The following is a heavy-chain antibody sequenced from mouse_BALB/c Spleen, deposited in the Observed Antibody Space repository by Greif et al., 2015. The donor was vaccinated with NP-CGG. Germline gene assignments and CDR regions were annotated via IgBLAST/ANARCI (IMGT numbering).Heavy chain of an antibody. Sequence: ESAAELARPGASVKMSCKASGYTFTSYTMHWVKQRPGQGLEWIGYINPSSGYTEYNQKFKDKTTLTADKSSSTAYMQLSSLTSEDSAVYYCASLYGNSLAYWGQGTLVTVSA. J-gene: IGHJ3*01. CDR3: ASLYGNSLAY. CDR1: GYTFTSYT. D-gene: IGHD2-1*01. CDR2: INPSSGYT. V-gene: IGHV1-4*02.